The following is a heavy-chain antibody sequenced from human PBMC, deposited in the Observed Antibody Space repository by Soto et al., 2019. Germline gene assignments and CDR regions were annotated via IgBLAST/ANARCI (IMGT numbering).Heavy chain of an antibody. V-gene: IGHV4-34*01. CDR1: GGSFSGYY. CDR3: ARQGGGDYSNFPNYYYYYMDV. J-gene: IGHJ6*03. CDR2: INHSGST. D-gene: IGHD4-4*01. Sequence: ETLSLTCAVYGGSFSGYYWSWIRQPPGKGLECIGEINHSGSTNYNPSLKSRVTISVDTSKNQFSLKLSSVTAADTAVYYCARQGGGDYSNFPNYYYYYMDVWGKGTTVTVSS.